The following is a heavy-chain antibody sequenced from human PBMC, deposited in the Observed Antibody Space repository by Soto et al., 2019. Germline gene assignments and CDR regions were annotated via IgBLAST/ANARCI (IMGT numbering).Heavy chain of an antibody. CDR3: AKSGSHSYFDY. J-gene: IGHJ4*02. Sequence: GGSLRISCAASEFTFSSYAMTWVRLAPGKGLEWVSSISPSAGNTYYADSVKGRFTISRDNSKNTLYLQMNSLRADDTAIYYCAKSGSHSYFDYWGQGTPVTVSS. V-gene: IGHV3-23*01. CDR1: EFTFSSYA. CDR2: ISPSAGNT. D-gene: IGHD1-26*01.